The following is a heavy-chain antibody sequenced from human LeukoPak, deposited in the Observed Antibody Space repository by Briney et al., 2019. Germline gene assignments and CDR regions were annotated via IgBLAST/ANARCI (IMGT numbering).Heavy chain of an antibody. Sequence: ASVKVSCKVSGYTLTELSMHWVRQAPGKGLEWMGGFDPEDGETIYAQKFQGRVTMTEDTSTDTAYMELSSLRSEDTAVYYCARELGTYYYDSSGYSPARAEYSQHWGQGTLVTVSS. J-gene: IGHJ1*01. CDR1: GYTLTELS. CDR3: ARELGTYYYDSSGYSPARAEYSQH. V-gene: IGHV1-24*01. CDR2: FDPEDGET. D-gene: IGHD3-22*01.